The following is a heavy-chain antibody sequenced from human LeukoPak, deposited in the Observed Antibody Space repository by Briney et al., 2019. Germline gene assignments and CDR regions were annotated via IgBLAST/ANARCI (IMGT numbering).Heavy chain of an antibody. D-gene: IGHD6-13*01. Sequence: ASVKVSCKSSGYTFSYYYIHWLRQAPGQGLEWIGWINPNNGDTNYAQSFQGRVTLTRDTSSTTVYMELTRLTSDDTAVFYCARDRGAAAAGLLDPWGQGTLVTVSS. CDR3: ARDRGAAAAGLLDP. V-gene: IGHV1-2*02. CDR1: GYTFSYYY. CDR2: INPNNGDT. J-gene: IGHJ5*02.